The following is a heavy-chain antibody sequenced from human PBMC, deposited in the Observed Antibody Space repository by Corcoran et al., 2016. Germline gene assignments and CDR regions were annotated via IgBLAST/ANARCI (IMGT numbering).Heavy chain of an antibody. V-gene: IGHV5-51*01. D-gene: IGHD2-2*01. Sequence: EVQLVQSGAEVKKPGESLKISCKGSGYSFTSYWIGWVRQMPGKGLEWMGIIYPGDSDTRYSPSFQGQVTISADKSISTAYLQWSSLKASDTAMYYCARPTSCSTTTCYFDYWGQGTLVTVSS. CDR2: IYPGDSDT. CDR3: ARPTSCSTTTCYFDY. CDR1: GYSFTSYW. J-gene: IGHJ4*02.